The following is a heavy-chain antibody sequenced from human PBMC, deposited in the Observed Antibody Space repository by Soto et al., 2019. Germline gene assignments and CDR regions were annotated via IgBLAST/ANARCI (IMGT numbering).Heavy chain of an antibody. V-gene: IGHV3-66*01. CDR2: IYSGGRT. CDR3: ARSPSSSWYPHFDY. CDR1: GFTVSSNY. J-gene: IGHJ4*02. D-gene: IGHD6-13*01. Sequence: GGSLRLSCAASGFTVSSNYMSWVRQAPGKGLEWVSVIYSGGRTYYADSVKGRFTISRDNSKNTLYLQMNSLRAEDTAVYYCARSPSSSWYPHFDYWGQGTLVTVSS.